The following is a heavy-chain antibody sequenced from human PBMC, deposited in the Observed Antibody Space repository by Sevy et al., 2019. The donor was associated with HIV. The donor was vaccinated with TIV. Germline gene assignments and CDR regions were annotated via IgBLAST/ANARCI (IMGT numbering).Heavy chain of an antibody. D-gene: IGHD3-10*01. CDR2: VWYDENNQ. CDR1: GFILSSFG. V-gene: IGHV3-33*06. J-gene: IGHJ4*02. CDR3: AKGLRISDSGSYYTRYFDH. Sequence: GGSLRLSCAASGFILSSFGMHWVRQAPGKGLEWVAVVWYDENNQNYLDSVKGRFTISRDNIKNTLYLQMNSLRAEDSAVYHCAKGLRISDSGSYYTRYFDHWGQGTLVTVSS.